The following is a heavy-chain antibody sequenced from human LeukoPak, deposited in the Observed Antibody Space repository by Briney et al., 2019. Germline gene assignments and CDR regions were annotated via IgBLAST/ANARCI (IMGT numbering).Heavy chain of an antibody. D-gene: IGHD2-15*01. Sequence: SETLSLTCTVSGGSISSYYWSWIGQPAGEGLEGIGRIYTSGSTSYNPSLKSRVTISVDTSKHQFSLKLSSVTAADTVVYYCARGRHYCRIYSDGGQGTLVTVAS. J-gene: IGHJ4*02. CDR1: GGSISSYY. CDR3: ARGRHYCRIYSD. CDR2: IYTSGST. V-gene: IGHV4-4*07.